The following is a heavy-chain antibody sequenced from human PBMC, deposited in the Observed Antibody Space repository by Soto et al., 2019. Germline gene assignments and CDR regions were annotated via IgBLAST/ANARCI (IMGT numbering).Heavy chain of an antibody. V-gene: IGHV4-39*01. CDR3: ARYSYGGVIDY. CDR2: IYYSGST. Sequence: PSETLSLTCTVSGGSISSSSYYWGWIRQPPGKGLEWIGSIYYSGSTYYSPSLKSRVTISVDTSKNQFSLKLSSVTAADTAVYYCARYSYGGVIDYWGQGTLVTVSS. CDR1: GGSISSSSYY. J-gene: IGHJ4*02. D-gene: IGHD5-18*01.